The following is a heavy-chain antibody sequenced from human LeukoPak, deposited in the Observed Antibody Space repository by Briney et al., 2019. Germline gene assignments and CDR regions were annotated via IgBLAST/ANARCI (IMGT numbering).Heavy chain of an antibody. CDR1: GFTFSTYA. V-gene: IGHV3-23*01. Sequence: GGSLRLSCAASGFTFSTYAMTWLRQAPGKGLEWVSALNYNGGNTYHADSVEGRFTISRDNSKNMLYLQMNSLRAEDTAVYYCAKGNYYDSSGPYNWFDPWGQGTLVTVSS. J-gene: IGHJ5*02. CDR3: AKGNYYDSSGPYNWFDP. CDR2: LNYNGGNT. D-gene: IGHD3-22*01.